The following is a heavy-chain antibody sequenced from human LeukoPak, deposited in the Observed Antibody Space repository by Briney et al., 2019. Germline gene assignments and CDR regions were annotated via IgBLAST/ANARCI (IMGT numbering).Heavy chain of an antibody. CDR2: IYTSGST. J-gene: IGHJ4*02. D-gene: IGHD3-10*01. CDR1: GGSISSDTNY. CDR3: ARERMVRRVPFDY. V-gene: IGHV4-61*02. Sequence: SETLSLTCSASGGSISSDTNYWNCLRPPAGRGLECIRSIYTSGSTNYNASLKSRVTISLDTSKNQFSLTLNSVDAADTAVYYCARERMVRRVPFDYWGQGILVSVS.